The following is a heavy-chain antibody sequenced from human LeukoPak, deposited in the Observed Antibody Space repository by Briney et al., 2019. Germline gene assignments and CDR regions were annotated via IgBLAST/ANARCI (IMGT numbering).Heavy chain of an antibody. V-gene: IGHV4-34*01. D-gene: IGHD3-9*01. Sequence: PSETLSLTCAVYGGSFSYYYWSWIRQPPGKTLEWIGEINHSGSTNYNPSLKSRVTISVDTSKNQFSLKLSSMTAADTAVYYCAIRKYYDILTGYRKIPTSGFDPWGQGTLVTVSS. CDR3: AIRKYYDILTGYRKIPTSGFDP. J-gene: IGHJ5*02. CDR1: GGSFSYYY. CDR2: INHSGST.